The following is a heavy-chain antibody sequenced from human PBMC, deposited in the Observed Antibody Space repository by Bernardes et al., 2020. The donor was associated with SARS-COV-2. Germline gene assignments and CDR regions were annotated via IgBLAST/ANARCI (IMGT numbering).Heavy chain of an antibody. D-gene: IGHD6-19*01. Sequence: GSLRLSCAASGFTFSSYAMSWVRQAPGKGLEWVSAISGSGGSTYYADSVKGRFTISRDNSKNTLYLQMNSLRAEDTAVYYCAKLTSKGIAVAADYWGQGTLVTVSS. CDR1: GFTFSSYA. J-gene: IGHJ4*02. V-gene: IGHV3-23*01. CDR3: AKLTSKGIAVAADY. CDR2: ISGSGGST.